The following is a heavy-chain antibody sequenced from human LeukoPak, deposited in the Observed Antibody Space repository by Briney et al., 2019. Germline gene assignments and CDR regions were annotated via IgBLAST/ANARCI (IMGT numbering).Heavy chain of an antibody. V-gene: IGHV4-34*01. CDR3: ARGRGYDYVWGSYRRTLDY. CDR1: GGSFSGYY. D-gene: IGHD3-16*02. J-gene: IGHJ4*02. CDR2: INHSGST. Sequence: PSETLSLTCAVYGGSFSGYYWSWIRQPPGKGLEWIGEINHSGSTNYNPSPKSRVTISVDTSKNQFSLKLSSVTAADTAVYYCARGRGYDYVWGSYRRTLDYWGQGTLVTVSS.